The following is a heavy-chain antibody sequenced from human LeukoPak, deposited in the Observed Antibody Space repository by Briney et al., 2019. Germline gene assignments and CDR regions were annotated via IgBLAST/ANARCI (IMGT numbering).Heavy chain of an antibody. CDR1: GFTFSSYS. J-gene: IGHJ4*02. CDR3: ARDGEASGSEFDY. Sequence: GGSLRLSCAASGFTFSSYSMNWVRQAPGKGLEWVSSISSSSSYIYYADSVKGRFTISRDNAKNTLYQQMNSLRAEDTAVYYCARDGEASGSEFDYWGQGTLVTVSS. V-gene: IGHV3-21*01. CDR2: ISSSSSYI. D-gene: IGHD3-3*01.